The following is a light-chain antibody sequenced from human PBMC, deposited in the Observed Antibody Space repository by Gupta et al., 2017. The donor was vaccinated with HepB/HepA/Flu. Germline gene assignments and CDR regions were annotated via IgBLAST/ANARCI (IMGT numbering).Light chain of an antibody. CDR2: DAS. Sequence: IVLTQSPATLSLSPGERATLSCRASQSISSYLAWYQQKAGQAPRLLIYDASNRATGIPARFSGSGSGTDFTLTISSLEPEDFAVYYCQQRGNWPRTFGQGTQVEIK. J-gene: IGKJ1*01. CDR3: QQRGNWPRT. V-gene: IGKV3-11*01. CDR1: QSISSY.